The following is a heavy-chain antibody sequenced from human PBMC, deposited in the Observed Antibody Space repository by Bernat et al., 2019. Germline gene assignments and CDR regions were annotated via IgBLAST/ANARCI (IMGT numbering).Heavy chain of an antibody. CDR1: GFTFSSYW. CDR3: ERDSGQWLGALDY. J-gene: IGHJ4*02. Sequence: EVQLVESGGGLVQPGGSLRLSCAASGFTFSSYWMHWVRQVPGKGLVWVSRINSDGSSTSYADSVKGRFTISRDNAKNTLYLQMNSLRAEDTAVYYCERDSGQWLGALDYWGQGTLVTVSS. V-gene: IGHV3-74*01. CDR2: INSDGSST. D-gene: IGHD6-19*01.